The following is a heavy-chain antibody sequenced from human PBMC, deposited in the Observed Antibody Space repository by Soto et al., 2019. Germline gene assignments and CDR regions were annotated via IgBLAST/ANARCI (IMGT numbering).Heavy chain of an antibody. CDR2: IDSSGDHI. J-gene: IGHJ4*02. CDR3: ATGRLEATVLDY. Sequence: QVQLVESGGGLVKPGGSLRLSCAASGLTFSDYYMSWIRQAPGKGLEWVSYIDSSGDHIHYGDSVRGRFTISRDNAKNSLFLQINSLRAEDTAVYYCATGRLEATVLDYWGQGTLVSVSS. D-gene: IGHD1-26*01. CDR1: GLTFSDYY. V-gene: IGHV3-11*01.